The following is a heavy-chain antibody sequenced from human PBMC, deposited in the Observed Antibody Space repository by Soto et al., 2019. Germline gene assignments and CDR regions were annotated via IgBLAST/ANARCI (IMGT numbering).Heavy chain of an antibody. D-gene: IGHD3-22*01. Sequence: GGSLRISCAASGFTFGDYALSWFRQALGKGLEWVGFIRSKANGGTIEYDASLKGRFTISRDDSKDTLYLQMNSLKTEDTAVYYCTTEFDYYDSSGYYYATDYWGQGA. V-gene: IGHV3-49*03. J-gene: IGHJ4*02. CDR1: GFTFGDYA. CDR2: IRSKANGGTI. CDR3: TTEFDYYDSSGYYYATDY.